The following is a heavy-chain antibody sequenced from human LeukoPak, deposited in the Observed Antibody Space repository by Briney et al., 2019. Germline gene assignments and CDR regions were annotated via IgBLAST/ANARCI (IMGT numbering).Heavy chain of an antibody. D-gene: IGHD3-10*01. J-gene: IGHJ6*02. CDR1: GGSISSSSYY. V-gene: IGHV4-61*05. CDR2: IYYSGST. Sequence: SETLSLTCTVSGGSISSSSYYWSWIRQPPGKGLEWIGYIYYSGSTNYNPSLKSRVTISVDTSKNQFPLKLSSVTAADTAVYYCARLRDYYGSGSPYYGMDVWGQGTTVTVSS. CDR3: ARLRDYYGSGSPYYGMDV.